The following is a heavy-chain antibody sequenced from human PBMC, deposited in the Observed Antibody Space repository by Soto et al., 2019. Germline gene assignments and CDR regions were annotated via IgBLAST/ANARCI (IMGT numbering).Heavy chain of an antibody. CDR3: ASASYGYGDYFDY. J-gene: IGHJ4*02. CDR2: ISSSGSTI. V-gene: IGHV3-11*01. D-gene: IGHD5-18*01. CDR1: GFTFSDYY. Sequence: GESLKISCAASGFTFSDYYMSWIRQAPGKGLEWVSYISSSGSTIYYADSVKGRFTISRDNAKNSLYLQMNSLRAEDTAVYYCASASYGYGDYFDYWGQGTLVTVSS.